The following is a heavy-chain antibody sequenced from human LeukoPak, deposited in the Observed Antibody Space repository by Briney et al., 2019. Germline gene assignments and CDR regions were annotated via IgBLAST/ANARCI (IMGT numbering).Heavy chain of an antibody. CDR3: ARGDPMTGHAFDI. CDR2: IRSSCSFI. CDR1: GFTFSSYC. D-gene: IGHD3-9*01. J-gene: IGHJ3*02. V-gene: IGHV3-21*01. Sequence: GGSLRLSCAASGFTFSSYCMNWVRQAPGKGLEWVSYIRSSCSFIYYADSVKGRFAISRDNAQNTLYLQMNSLRAEDTAVYYCARGDPMTGHAFDIWGQGTMVTVSS.